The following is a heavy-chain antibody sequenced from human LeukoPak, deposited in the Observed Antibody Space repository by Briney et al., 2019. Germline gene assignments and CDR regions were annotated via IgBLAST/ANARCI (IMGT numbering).Heavy chain of an antibody. CDR1: GYTFTGYY. D-gene: IGHD3-22*01. CDR3: ARGTYYYDSSGYLSGAYYYYYMDV. V-gene: IGHV1-2*02. Sequence: ASVKVSCKASGYTFTGYYMHWVRQAPGQGLEWMGWINPNSGGTNYAQKFQGRVTMTRDTSISTAYMELSRLRSDDTAVYYCARGTYYYDSSGYLSGAYYYYYMDVWGKGTTVTVSS. J-gene: IGHJ6*03. CDR2: INPNSGGT.